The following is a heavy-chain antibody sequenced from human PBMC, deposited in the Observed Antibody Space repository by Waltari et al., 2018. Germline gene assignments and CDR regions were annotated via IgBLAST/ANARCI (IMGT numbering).Heavy chain of an antibody. D-gene: IGHD2-21*02. Sequence: EVQVLESGGGLVQPGGSLRLSCTASGLRFSTYGMSWVRQAPGKGRGWVSTISGTTDGINYADSVKGRFTISRDNSKNTLYLQMNSLRVEDTAVYYCATGGAYCFADCHSIHWGQGTLVTVSS. J-gene: IGHJ4*02. CDR1: GLRFSTYG. CDR2: ISGTTDGI. CDR3: ATGGAYCFADCHSIH. V-gene: IGHV3-23*01.